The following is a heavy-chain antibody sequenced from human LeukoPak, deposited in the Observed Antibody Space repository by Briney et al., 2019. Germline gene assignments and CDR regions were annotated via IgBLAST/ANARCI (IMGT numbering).Heavy chain of an antibody. CDR3: ARTTVNNHYYYYMDV. CDR1: GGTFSSYA. D-gene: IGHD4-11*01. CDR2: IIPIFGTA. Sequence: ASVKVSCKASGGTFSSYAISWVRQAPGQGLEWMGGIIPIFGTANYAQKFQGRVTITTDESTSTAYMELSSLRSEDTAVYYCARTTVNNHYYYYMDVWGKGTTVTVSS. V-gene: IGHV1-69*05. J-gene: IGHJ6*03.